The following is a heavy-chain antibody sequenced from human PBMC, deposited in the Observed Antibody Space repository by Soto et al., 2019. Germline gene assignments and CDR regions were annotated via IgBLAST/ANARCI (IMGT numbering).Heavy chain of an antibody. V-gene: IGHV3-74*01. CDR3: ARDGSNSGYDNGPIDY. CDR2: INSDGSST. CDR1: GFTFSSYW. Sequence: RRSLRLSCAASGFTFSSYWMHWVRQAPGKGLVWVSRINSDGSSTSYADSVKGRFTISRDNAKNTLYLQMNRLRSEDTAVYYCARDGSNSGYDNGPIDYWGQGTLVTVCS. J-gene: IGHJ4*02. D-gene: IGHD5-12*01.